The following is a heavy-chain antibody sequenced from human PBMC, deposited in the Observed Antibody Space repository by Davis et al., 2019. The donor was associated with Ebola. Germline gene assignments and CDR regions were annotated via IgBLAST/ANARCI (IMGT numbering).Heavy chain of an antibody. CDR3: ARGHNYAHEY. V-gene: IGHV1-2*06. CDR1: GYTFTDYN. D-gene: IGHD4-11*01. CDR2: INPNSGAT. J-gene: IGHJ4*02. Sequence: ASVKVSCKASGYTFTDYNIHWMRQAPGQGLEWMGRINPNSGATNYAQKFQGRVTMTRDTSISTVYMELSSLRYDDTADYYCARGHNYAHEYWGQGTLVTVSS.